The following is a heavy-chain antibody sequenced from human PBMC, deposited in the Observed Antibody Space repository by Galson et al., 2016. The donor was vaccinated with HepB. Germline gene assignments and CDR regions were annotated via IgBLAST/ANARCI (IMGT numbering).Heavy chain of an antibody. CDR1: GGSISSGSYY. V-gene: IGHV4-61*09. J-gene: IGHJ2*01. CDR3: ARDPPYSVKGREWYFDL. CDR2: IYTSGSI. D-gene: IGHD4-17*01. Sequence: TLSLTCPVSGGSISSGSYYWSWIRQPAGKGLEWIGHIYTSGSINYNPSLKSRVTISKDTSKNHFSLNLSSVTAADTAVYYCARDPPYSVKGREWYFDLWGRGTLVAVSS.